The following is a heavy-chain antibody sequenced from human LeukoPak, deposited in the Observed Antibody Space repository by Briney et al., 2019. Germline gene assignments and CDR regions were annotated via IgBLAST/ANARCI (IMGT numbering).Heavy chain of an antibody. CDR1: GFTFSSYA. CDR3: AKASVAIPQYCNS. CDR2: ISGTGSST. V-gene: IGHV3-23*01. Sequence: GGSLRLSCAASGFTFSSYAMSWVRQAPGKGLEWVSTISGTGSSTYNADSAKGRFTISRDNSKDTLFLQLNSLTAADTAMYFCAKASVAIPQYCNSWGQGTLVTVSS. J-gene: IGHJ5*02. D-gene: IGHD2-2*02.